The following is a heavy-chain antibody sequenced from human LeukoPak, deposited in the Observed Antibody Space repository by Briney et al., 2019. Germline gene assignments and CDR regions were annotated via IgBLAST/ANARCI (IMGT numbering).Heavy chain of an antibody. V-gene: IGHV3-21*01. J-gene: IGHJ4*02. CDR1: GFTFSSYS. Sequence: GGSLRLSCAASGFTFSSYSMNWVRQAPGKGLEWVSSISSSSSYIYYADSVKGRFTISRDNAKNSLYLQMNSLRAEDTAVCYCARVYCSSTSCYYFDYWGQGTLVTVSS. D-gene: IGHD2-2*01. CDR2: ISSSSSYI. CDR3: ARVYCSSTSCYYFDY.